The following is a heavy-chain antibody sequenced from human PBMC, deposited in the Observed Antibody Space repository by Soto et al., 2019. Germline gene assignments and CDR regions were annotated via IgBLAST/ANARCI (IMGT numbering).Heavy chain of an antibody. Sequence: EVQLLESGGGLVQPGGSLTLSCAASGFTFSSYGMTWVRQAPGKGLEWVSFSSATGSGRYYADSVKGRFTISRDNSKNTLYLQMSSLRADDTAVYYCAKDRRAGGNYGFDSDFWGQGAVVIVSS. CDR1: GFTFSSYG. V-gene: IGHV3-23*01. CDR2: SSATGSGR. D-gene: IGHD1-7*01. J-gene: IGHJ4*02. CDR3: AKDRRAGGNYGFDSDF.